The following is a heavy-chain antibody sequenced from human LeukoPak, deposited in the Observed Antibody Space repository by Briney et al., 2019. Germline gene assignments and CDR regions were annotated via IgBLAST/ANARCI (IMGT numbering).Heavy chain of an antibody. CDR1: GGSFSGYY. CDR2: INHSGST. CDR3: ARRGYSYGPRGXFDY. V-gene: IGHV4-34*01. J-gene: IGHJ4*02. D-gene: IGHD5-18*01. Sequence: PSETLSLTCAVYGGSFSGYYWSWIRQPPGKGLEWIGEINHSGSTNYNPSLKSRVTISVDTSKNQFSLKLSSVTAADTAVYYCARRGYSYGPRGXFDYWGQGTLVTVSS.